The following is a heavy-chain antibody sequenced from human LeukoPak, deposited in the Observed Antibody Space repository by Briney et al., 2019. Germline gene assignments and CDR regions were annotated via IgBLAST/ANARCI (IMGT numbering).Heavy chain of an antibody. J-gene: IGHJ5*02. CDR2: IRYDGSNK. Sequence: GGSLRLSCAASGFTFSSYGMHWVRQAPGKGLELVAFIRYDGSNKYYADSVKGRFTISRDNSKNTLYLQMNSLRAEDTAVYYCAKDMYSSSPSWFDPWGQGTLVTVSS. CDR3: AKDMYSSSPSWFDP. CDR1: GFTFSSYG. D-gene: IGHD6-6*01. V-gene: IGHV3-30*02.